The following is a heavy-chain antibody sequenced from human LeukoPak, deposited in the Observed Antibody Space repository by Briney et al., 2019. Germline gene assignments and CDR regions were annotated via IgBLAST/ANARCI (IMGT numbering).Heavy chain of an antibody. Sequence: PGGSLRLSCAASGFAFSDYYMSWIRQAPGKGLEWDSYISSSGSTIYYADSVKGRFTISRDNAKNSLYLQMNSLRAEDTAVYYCARDRDSRYLRGYYGMDVWGQGTTVTVSS. CDR2: ISSSGSTI. CDR3: ARDRDSRYLRGYYGMDV. CDR1: GFAFSDYY. V-gene: IGHV3-11*01. J-gene: IGHJ6*02. D-gene: IGHD6-25*01.